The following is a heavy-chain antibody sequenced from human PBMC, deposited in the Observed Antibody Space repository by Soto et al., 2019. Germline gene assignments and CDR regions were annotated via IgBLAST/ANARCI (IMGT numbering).Heavy chain of an antibody. D-gene: IGHD3-9*01. J-gene: IGHJ4*02. V-gene: IGHV3-30*18. Sequence: GGSLRLSCAASGFTFSSYGIHWVRQAPGKGLEWVAVISYDGSNKYYADSVKGRFTISRDNSKNTLYLQMNSLRAEDTAVYYCAKDYDILTGPPDYWGQGTLVTVS. CDR2: ISYDGSNK. CDR3: AKDYDILTGPPDY. CDR1: GFTFSSYG.